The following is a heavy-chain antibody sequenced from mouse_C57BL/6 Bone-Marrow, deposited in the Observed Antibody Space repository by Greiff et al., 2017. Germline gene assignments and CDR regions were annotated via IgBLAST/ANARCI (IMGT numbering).Heavy chain of an antibody. CDR1: GFTFSNYW. V-gene: IGHV6-3*01. J-gene: IGHJ3*01. CDR3: TTAIYYPYYEFAY. CDR2: IRLKSDNYAT. D-gene: IGHD2-12*01. Sequence: EVKLAESGGGLVQPGGSMKLSCVASGFTFSNYWMNWVRQSPEKGLEWVAQIRLKSDNYATNDAESGKGRFTISRDDSKSSVYLQMNNLWAADTCIYSCTTAIYYPYYEFAYWGPGTLVTVSA.